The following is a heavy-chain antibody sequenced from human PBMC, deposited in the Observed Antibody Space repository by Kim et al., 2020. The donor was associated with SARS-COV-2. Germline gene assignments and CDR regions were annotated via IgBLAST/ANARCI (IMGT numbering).Heavy chain of an antibody. CDR3: ARDDTAMGTFDY. CDR2: IYYSGST. Sequence: SETLSLTCTVSGGSISSGGYYWSWIRQHPGKGLEWIGYIYYSGSTYYNPSLKSRVTISVDTSKNQFSLKLSSVTAADTAVYYCARDDTAMGTFDYWGQGTLVTVSS. CDR1: GGSISSGGYY. J-gene: IGHJ4*02. D-gene: IGHD5-18*01. V-gene: IGHV4-31*03.